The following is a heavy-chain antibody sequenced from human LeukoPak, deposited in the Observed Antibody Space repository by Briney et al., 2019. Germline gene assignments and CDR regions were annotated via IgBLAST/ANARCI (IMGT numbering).Heavy chain of an antibody. Sequence: GASVKVSCKASGYTFTSYGISWVRQAPGQGLEWMGWISAYNGNTNYAQKLQGRVTMTTDTSTSTAYMELRSLRSDDTAVYYCARDLYYYGSPSRAVADYWGQGTLVTVSS. J-gene: IGHJ4*02. V-gene: IGHV1-18*01. CDR3: ARDLYYYGSPSRAVADY. CDR2: ISAYNGNT. D-gene: IGHD3-10*01. CDR1: GYTFTSYG.